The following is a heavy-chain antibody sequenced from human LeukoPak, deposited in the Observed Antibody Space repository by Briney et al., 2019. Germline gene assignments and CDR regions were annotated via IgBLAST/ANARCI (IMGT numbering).Heavy chain of an antibody. D-gene: IGHD6-19*01. V-gene: IGHV3-48*03. CDR2: ISPSGTI. CDR3: ATDRASKGEQWLGYLSF. Sequence: PGGSLRLSCAASGFTLSSFEMNWVRQAPGKGLEWVSYISPSGTIYYADSVKGRFTISRDNSKNTLYLQMNSLRTEDTAVYYCATDRASKGEQWLGYLSFWGQGTLVTVSS. J-gene: IGHJ4*02. CDR1: GFTLSSFE.